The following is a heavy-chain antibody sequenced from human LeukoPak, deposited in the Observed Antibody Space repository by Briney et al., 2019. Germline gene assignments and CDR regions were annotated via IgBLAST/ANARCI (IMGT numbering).Heavy chain of an antibody. CDR2: IWYDGSKT. V-gene: IGHV3-30*02. CDR3: AAPAGAANWLDP. CDR1: GITFSRYG. Sequence: PGGSLRLSCVATGITFSRYGMHWVRQAPGKGLEWVAFIWYDGSKTYYGDSVKGRFTISRDNSKNTVYLQMSTLRADDTAVYYCAAPAGAANWLDPWGQGTLVTLSS. D-gene: IGHD1-26*01. J-gene: IGHJ5*02.